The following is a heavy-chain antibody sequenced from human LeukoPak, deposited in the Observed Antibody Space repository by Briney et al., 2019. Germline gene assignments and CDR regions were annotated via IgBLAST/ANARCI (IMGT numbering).Heavy chain of an antibody. CDR3: TTEGAGLRYIDWLGFDP. CDR2: IKSEDTYGGTT. J-gene: IGHJ5*02. V-gene: IGHV3-15*01. Sequence: PGGSLRLSCAASGFTFSYAWMNWVRQAPGKGLEWVGRIKSEDTYGGTTDYAAPVKGRFTISRDDSENTLYPHMNSLKTEDTAMYYCTTEGAGLRYIDWLGFDPWGQGTLVTVSS. D-gene: IGHD3-9*01. CDR1: GFTFSYAW.